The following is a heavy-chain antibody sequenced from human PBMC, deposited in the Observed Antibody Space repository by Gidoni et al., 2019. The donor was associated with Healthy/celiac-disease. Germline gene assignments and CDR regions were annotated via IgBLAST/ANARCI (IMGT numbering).Heavy chain of an antibody. D-gene: IGHD3-10*01. V-gene: IGHV3-7*03. CDR2: IKQDGSEK. CDR3: ARDRDTGRAEYFQH. Sequence: LSWVRQAPGKGLEWVANIKQDGSEKYYVDSVKGRFTISRDNAKNSLYLQMNILRAEDTAVYYCARDRDTGRAEYFQHWGQGTLVTVSS. J-gene: IGHJ1*01.